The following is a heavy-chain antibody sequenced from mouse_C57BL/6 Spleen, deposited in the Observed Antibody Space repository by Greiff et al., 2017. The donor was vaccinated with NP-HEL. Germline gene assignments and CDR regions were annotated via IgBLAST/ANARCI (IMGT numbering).Heavy chain of an antibody. CDR1: GYSITSGYY. J-gene: IGHJ3*01. D-gene: IGHD2-2*01. CDR3: AREGTMVTPFAY. V-gene: IGHV3-6*01. CDR2: ISYDGSN. Sequence: VQLKESGPGLVKPSQSLSLTCSVTGYSITSGYYWNWIRQFPGNKLEWMGYISYDGSNNYNPSLKNRISITRDTSKNQFFLKLNSVTTEDTATYYCAREGTMVTPFAYWGQGTLVTVSA.